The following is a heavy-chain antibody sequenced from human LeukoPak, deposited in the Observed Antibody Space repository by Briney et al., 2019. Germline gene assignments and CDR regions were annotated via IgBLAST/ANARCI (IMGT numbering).Heavy chain of an antibody. D-gene: IGHD2-2*01. CDR2: IYYSGGNT. CDR1: GFMFSNFA. V-gene: IGHV3-23*01. CDR3: AKDQGQAVVPRRFDY. Sequence: GGSLGLSCAASGFMFSNFAMSWVRQAPGKGLEWVSTIYYSGGNTYSADSVKGRFTISRDNAKNTLYLQMNSLRAEDTAVYYCAKDQGQAVVPRRFDYWGQGTLVTVSS. J-gene: IGHJ4*02.